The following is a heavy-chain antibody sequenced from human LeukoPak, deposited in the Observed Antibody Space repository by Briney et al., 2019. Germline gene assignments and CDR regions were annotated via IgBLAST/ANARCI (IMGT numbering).Heavy chain of an antibody. CDR2: IYPGDSNT. V-gene: IGHV5-51*01. CDR3: ARHIGLYWGNNDAFNI. Sequence: RGESLKVSCKGSGYSFTSYWIGWVRQMPGKGLEWMGIIYPGDSNTKYSPSFQGQVTISADKSISTAYLQWSSLKASDTAMYYCARHIGLYWGNNDAFNIWGQGTMVTVCS. J-gene: IGHJ3*02. CDR1: GYSFTSYW. D-gene: IGHD7-27*01.